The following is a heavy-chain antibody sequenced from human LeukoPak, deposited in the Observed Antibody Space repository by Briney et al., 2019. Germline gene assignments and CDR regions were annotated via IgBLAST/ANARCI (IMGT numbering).Heavy chain of an antibody. CDR1: GGSISSYY. D-gene: IGHD5-18*01. J-gene: IGHJ4*02. Sequence: NPSETLSLTCTVSGGSISSYYWSWIRQPPGKGLEWIGYIYYSGSTDYNPSLKSRVTISVDTSKNQFSLKLSSVTAADTAVYYCARVRIDTAMVWGFAAYFDYWGQGTLVTVSS. CDR2: IYYSGST. CDR3: ARVRIDTAMVWGFAAYFDY. V-gene: IGHV4-59*01.